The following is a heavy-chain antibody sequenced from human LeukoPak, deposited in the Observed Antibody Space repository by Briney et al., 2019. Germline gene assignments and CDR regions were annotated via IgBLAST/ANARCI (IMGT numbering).Heavy chain of an antibody. D-gene: IGHD6-13*01. CDR1: GGSISNNNYY. Sequence: SETLSLTCTVSGGSISNNNYYWSWIRQPPGKGLEWIGYIYYSGSTNYNPSLKSRVTMSVDTSKNQFSLKLSSVTAADTAVYYCARGAAAGNSFDYWGQGTLVTVSS. CDR3: ARGAAAGNSFDY. J-gene: IGHJ4*02. CDR2: IYYSGST. V-gene: IGHV4-61*01.